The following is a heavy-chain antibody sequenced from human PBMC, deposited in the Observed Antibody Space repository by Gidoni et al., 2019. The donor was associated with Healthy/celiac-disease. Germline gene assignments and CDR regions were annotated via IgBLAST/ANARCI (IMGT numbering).Heavy chain of an antibody. V-gene: IGHV4-30-4*01. J-gene: IGHJ3*02. CDR2: IYYSGST. CDR3: ARVGLFRGTAFDI. D-gene: IGHD3-16*01. Sequence: QVQLQESGPGLVKPSQTLSLTCTVSGGSLSSGDYYCSWIRQPPGKGLAWSGYIYYSGSTYYNPSLKSRVTISVDTPKRQFSLKLSSVTAADTAMYYCARVGLFRGTAFDIWGQGTMVTVSS. CDR1: GGSLSSGDYY.